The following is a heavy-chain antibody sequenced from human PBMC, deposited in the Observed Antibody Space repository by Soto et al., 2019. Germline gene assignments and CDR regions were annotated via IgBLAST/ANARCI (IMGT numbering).Heavy chain of an antibody. CDR3: STSVYCSTTRCYYYYGLDV. CDR2: IIPIFGTE. D-gene: IGHD2-2*01. CDR1: GGTFSSHS. J-gene: IGHJ6*02. Sequence: QVQLVQSGAEVKKPGPSVKVSCKVSGGTFSSHSINWVRQAPGQGHEWMGGIIPIFGTENYAQKFQGRVTITADESTSTAYMELSSLTSEDTALYYCSTSVYCSTTRCYYYYGLDVWGQGTTVIVSS. V-gene: IGHV1-69*01.